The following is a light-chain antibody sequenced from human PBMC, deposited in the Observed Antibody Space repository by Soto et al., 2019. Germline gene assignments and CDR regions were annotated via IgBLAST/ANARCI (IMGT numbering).Light chain of an antibody. CDR2: DVS. J-gene: IGKJ5*01. V-gene: IGKV1-8*01. CDR1: QGISSY. CDR3: QQYDSLPLT. Sequence: AIRMTQSPSSFSASTGDRVTITCRASQGISSYLAWYQQKPGKAPQLLIFDVSNLQTGVPSRFSGGGSGTDFALTISSLEPEDIATYYCQQYDSLPLTFGQGTRLEI.